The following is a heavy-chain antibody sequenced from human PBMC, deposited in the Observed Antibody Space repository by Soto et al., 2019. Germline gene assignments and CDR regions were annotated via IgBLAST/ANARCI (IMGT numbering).Heavy chain of an antibody. V-gene: IGHV1-18*01. CDR2: ISAYNGNT. J-gene: IGHJ4*02. Sequence: ASVKVSWKASGYTFTSYGISWVRQSPGQGLEWMGWISAYNGNTNYAQNLQGRVTMTTDTSTSTAYMELSSLRSDDTAVYYCARVEMPTTTDYWGQGTLVTVSS. D-gene: IGHD1-1*01. CDR1: GYTFTSYG. CDR3: ARVEMPTTTDY.